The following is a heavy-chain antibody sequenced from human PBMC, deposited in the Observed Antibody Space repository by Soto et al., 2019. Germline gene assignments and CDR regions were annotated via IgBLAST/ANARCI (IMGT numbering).Heavy chain of an antibody. CDR3: AHRPRSAYCSGGSCYSNWFDP. CDR2: IYWDDDK. V-gene: IGHV2-5*02. Sequence: SGPTLVNPTQTLTLTCTFSGFSLSTSGVGVGWIRQPPGKALEWLALIYWDDDKRYSPSLKSRLTITKDTSKNQVVLTMTNMDPVDTATYYCAHRPRSAYCSGGSCYSNWFDPWGQATLVTVSS. CDR1: GFSLSTSGVG. J-gene: IGHJ5*02. D-gene: IGHD2-15*01.